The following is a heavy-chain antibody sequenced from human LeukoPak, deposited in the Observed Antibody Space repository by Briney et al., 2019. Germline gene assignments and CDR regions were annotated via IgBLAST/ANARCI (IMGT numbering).Heavy chain of an antibody. CDR1: GYAFTGYY. V-gene: IGHV1-2*06. CDR3: ARARGYSGGEDYDY. Sequence: ASVKVSCKASGYAFTGYYMHWVRQAPGQGLEWMGRINPNSGGTNYAQKFQGRVTMTRDTSISTAYMELSRLRSDDTAVYYCARARGYSGGEDYDYWGQGTLVTVPS. CDR2: INPNSGGT. J-gene: IGHJ4*02. D-gene: IGHD5-12*01.